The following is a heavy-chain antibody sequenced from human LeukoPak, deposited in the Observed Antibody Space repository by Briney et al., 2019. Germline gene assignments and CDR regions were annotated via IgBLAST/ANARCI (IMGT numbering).Heavy chain of an antibody. CDR1: GGSISSGSYY. CDR2: IYTSGST. CDR3: ARHWRPGTTTRAFDI. V-gene: IGHV4-61*02. D-gene: IGHD1-1*01. Sequence: PSQTLSLTCTVSGGSISSGSYYWSWIRQPAGKGLEWIGRIYTSGSTNYNPSLKSRVTMSVDTSKNQFSLKLSSVTAADTAVYYCARHWRPGTTTRAFDIWGQGTMVTVSS. J-gene: IGHJ3*02.